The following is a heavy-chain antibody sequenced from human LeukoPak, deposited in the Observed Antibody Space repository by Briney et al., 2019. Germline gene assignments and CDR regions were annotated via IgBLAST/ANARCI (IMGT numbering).Heavy chain of an antibody. CDR1: GFTVSSYE. J-gene: IGHJ4*02. V-gene: IGHV3-48*03. Sequence: GGSLRLSCAASGFTVSSYEMNWVRQAPGTGLEWVSYISSSGNTMYYADSVKGRFSISRDNAKNSLYLQMNSLRAEDTAVYYCARRYCSSTSCTLDHWGQGTLVTVSS. CDR3: ARRYCSSTSCTLDH. D-gene: IGHD2-2*01. CDR2: ISSSGNTM.